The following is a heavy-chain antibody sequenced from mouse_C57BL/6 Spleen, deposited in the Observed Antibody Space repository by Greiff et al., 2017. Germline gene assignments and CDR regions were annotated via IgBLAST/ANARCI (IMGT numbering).Heavy chain of an antibody. J-gene: IGHJ2*01. V-gene: IGHV14-1*01. D-gene: IGHD1-1*01. CDR1: GFNIKDYY. CDR3: TTGSYYDSSYRFAY. CDR2: IGPEDGDT. Sequence: VHVKQSGAELVRPGASVKLSCTASGFNIKDYYMHWVKQRPEQGLEWIGRIGPEDGDTEYAPKIQGKATMTADPSNNTVYLQLSSLTSEDTAVYYCTTGSYYDSSYRFAYWGQGTTLTVSS.